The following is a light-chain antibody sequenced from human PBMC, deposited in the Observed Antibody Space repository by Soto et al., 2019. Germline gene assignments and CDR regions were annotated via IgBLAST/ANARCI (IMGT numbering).Light chain of an antibody. Sequence: EIGLTQSPGILSLSPGERASLSCGASQSISSSFLAWYQQKPGQAPRLLIYGASSRATGIPDRFSGTGSETDVTLTISRLEPEDFAVYYCQQYDNSPITFCQGTRLDIK. CDR3: QQYDNSPIT. CDR1: QSISSSF. J-gene: IGKJ5*01. CDR2: GAS. V-gene: IGKV3-20*01.